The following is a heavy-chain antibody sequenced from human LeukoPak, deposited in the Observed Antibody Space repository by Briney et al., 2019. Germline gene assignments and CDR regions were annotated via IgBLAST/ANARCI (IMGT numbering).Heavy chain of an antibody. CDR3: VRELDSSNSYHDFDY. CDR2: IIPIFGTA. J-gene: IGHJ4*02. V-gene: IGHV1-69*01. CDR1: GGTFSSYA. Sequence: GSSVKVSCKASGGTFSSYAISWVRQAPGQGLEWMGGIIPIFGTANYAQKFQGRVTITADESTSTAYMELNNLRAEDTAVYYCVRELDSSNSYHDFDYWGQGTLVTVSS. D-gene: IGHD3-22*01.